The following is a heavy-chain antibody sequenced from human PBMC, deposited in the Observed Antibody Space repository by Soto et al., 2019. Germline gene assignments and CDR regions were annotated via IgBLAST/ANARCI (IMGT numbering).Heavy chain of an antibody. V-gene: IGHV1-3*01. CDR2: INAGNGNT. J-gene: IGHJ5*02. CDR3: AGVPNPLVVVPAAMPVPPTRDNWFDP. Sequence: ASVKVSCKASGYTFTSYAMHWVRQAPGQRLEWMGWINAGNGNTKHSQKFQGRVTITRDTSASTAYMELSSLRSEDTAVYYCAGVPNPLVVVPAAMPVPPTRDNWFDPWGQGTLVTVSS. D-gene: IGHD2-2*01. CDR1: GYTFTSYA.